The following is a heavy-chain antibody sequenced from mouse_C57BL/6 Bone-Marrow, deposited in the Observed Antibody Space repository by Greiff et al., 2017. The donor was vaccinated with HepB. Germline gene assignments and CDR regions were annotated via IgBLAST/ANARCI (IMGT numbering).Heavy chain of an antibody. CDR1: GFTFSDYY. CDR2: ISDGGSYT. J-gene: IGHJ3*01. V-gene: IGHV5-4*02. Sequence: EVKVVESGGGLVKPGGSLKLSCAASGFTFSDYYMYWVRQTPEKRLEWVATISDGGSYTYYPDSVKGRFTISRDNAKNNLYLQMSSLKSEDTAMYYCARAGGYPQAWFAYWGQGTRVTVSA. CDR3: ARAGGYPQAWFAY.